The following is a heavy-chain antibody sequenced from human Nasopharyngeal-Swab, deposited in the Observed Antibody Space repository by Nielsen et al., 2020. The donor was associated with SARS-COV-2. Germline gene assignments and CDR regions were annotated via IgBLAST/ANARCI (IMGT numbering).Heavy chain of an antibody. CDR2: IYYSGST. J-gene: IGHJ4*02. CDR1: GGSISSSSYH. D-gene: IGHD3-22*01. Sequence: SETLSLTCTVSGGSISSSSYHWGWIRQPPGKGLEWIGSIYYSGSTYYNPSLKSRVTISVDTSKNQFSLKLSSVTAADTAVYYCARVPYYYDSSGYFKDYFDYWGQGTLVTVSS. CDR3: ARVPYYYDSSGYFKDYFDY. V-gene: IGHV4-39*07.